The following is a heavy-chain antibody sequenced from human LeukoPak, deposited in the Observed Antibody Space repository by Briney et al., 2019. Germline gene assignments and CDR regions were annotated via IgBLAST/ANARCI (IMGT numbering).Heavy chain of an antibody. CDR3: ASQGSTSFNWFDP. V-gene: IGHV4-38-2*02. CDR1: GYSISSGYY. CDR2: INHSGST. J-gene: IGHJ5*02. Sequence: SETLSLTCTVSGYSISSGYYWSWIRQPPGKGLEWIGEINHSGSTNYNPSLKSRVTISVDTSKNQFSLKLSSVTAADTAVYYCASQGSTSFNWFDPWGQGTLVTVSS. D-gene: IGHD2-2*01.